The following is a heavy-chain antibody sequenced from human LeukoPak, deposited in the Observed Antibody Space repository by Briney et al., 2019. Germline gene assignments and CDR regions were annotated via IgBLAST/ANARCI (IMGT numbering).Heavy chain of an antibody. D-gene: IGHD1-26*01. V-gene: IGHV4-61*02. Sequence: PSETLPLTCTVSGGSISSGSYYWSWIRQPAGKGLEWIGRIYTSGSTNYNPSLKSRVTISVDTSKNQFSLKLSSVTAADTAVYYCARDQVGVTKGGYFDYWGQGTLVTVSS. J-gene: IGHJ4*02. CDR2: IYTSGST. CDR1: GGSISSGSYY. CDR3: ARDQVGVTKGGYFDY.